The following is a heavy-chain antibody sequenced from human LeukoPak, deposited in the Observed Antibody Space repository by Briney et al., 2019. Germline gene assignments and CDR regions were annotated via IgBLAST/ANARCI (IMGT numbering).Heavy chain of an antibody. J-gene: IGHJ4*02. D-gene: IGHD6-6*01. V-gene: IGHV3-7*01. CDR1: GFTFSIYW. Sequence: GGSLTLSCAASGFTFSIYWMSWVRQAPGKGLEWVANIKQDGSEKYYVDSVKGRLTISRDKAKNSLYLQMNSLRAEDTAVYYCASEYSSSSGFDYWGQGTLVTVSS. CDR3: ASEYSSSSGFDY. CDR2: IKQDGSEK.